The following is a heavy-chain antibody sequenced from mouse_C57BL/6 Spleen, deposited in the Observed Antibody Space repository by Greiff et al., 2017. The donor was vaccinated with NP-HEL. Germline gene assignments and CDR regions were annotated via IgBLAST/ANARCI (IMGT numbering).Heavy chain of an antibody. CDR2: ILPGSGST. Sequence: VKLVESGAELMKPGASVKLSCKATGYTFTGYWIEWVKQRPGHGLEWIGEILPGSGSTNYNEKFKGKATFTADTSSNTAYMQLSSLTTEDSAIYYCARRPYYYGSSYDYAMDYWGQGTSVTVSS. J-gene: IGHJ4*01. CDR3: ARRPYYYGSSYDYAMDY. D-gene: IGHD1-1*01. CDR1: GYTFTGYW. V-gene: IGHV1-9*01.